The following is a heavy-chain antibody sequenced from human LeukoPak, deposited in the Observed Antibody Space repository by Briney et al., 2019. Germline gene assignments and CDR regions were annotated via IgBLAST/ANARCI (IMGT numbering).Heavy chain of an antibody. CDR2: ISNNGGYT. D-gene: IGHD2-15*01. Sequence: QTGGSLRLSCAASGFTFSSSAMSWVRQAPGKGLEWVSAISNNGGYTYYADCVQGRFTISRDNSKSTLCLQMNSLRAEDTAVYYCAKQLGYCSDGSCYFPYWGQGTLVTVSS. CDR3: AKQLGYCSDGSCYFPY. V-gene: IGHV3-23*01. J-gene: IGHJ4*02. CDR1: GFTFSSSA.